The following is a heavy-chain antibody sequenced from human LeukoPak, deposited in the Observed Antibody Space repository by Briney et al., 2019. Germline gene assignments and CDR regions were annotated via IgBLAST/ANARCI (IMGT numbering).Heavy chain of an antibody. CDR3: ARTARLLES. CDR1: GFTFSSYW. CDR2: INQDGSEK. Sequence: GGSLRLSCAASGFTFSSYWMTWVRQAPGMGPECVANINQDGSEKNYVDSVRGRFTISRDNARNSLYLQLNSLRAEDTAVYYCARTARLLESWGQGTLVTVSS. D-gene: IGHD2-21*02. V-gene: IGHV3-7*01. J-gene: IGHJ4*02.